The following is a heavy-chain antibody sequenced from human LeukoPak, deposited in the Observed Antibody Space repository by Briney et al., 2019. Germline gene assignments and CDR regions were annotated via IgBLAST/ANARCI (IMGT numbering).Heavy chain of an antibody. V-gene: IGHV4-61*02. D-gene: IGHD2-2*01. CDR2: IYTSGST. CDR1: GGSISSGSYH. CDR3: ARDFGWGYCSSTSCYDAFDI. Sequence: SQTLSLTCTVSGGSISSGSYHWSWIRQPAGKGLEWIGRIYTSGSTNYNPSLKSRVTISVDTSKNQFSLKLSSVTAADTAVYYCARDFGWGYCSSTSCYDAFDIWGQGTMVTVSS. J-gene: IGHJ3*02.